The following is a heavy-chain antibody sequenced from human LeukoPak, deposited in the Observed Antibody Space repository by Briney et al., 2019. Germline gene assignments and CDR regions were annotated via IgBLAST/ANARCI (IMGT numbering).Heavy chain of an antibody. CDR2: IYYSGST. J-gene: IGHJ2*01. CDR3: ARVPYYYDSSGYHHWYFDL. Sequence: SETLSLTCTVSGGSISSYYWGWIRQPPGKGLEWIGYIYYSGSTNYNPSLKSRVTISVDTSKNQFSLKLSSVTAADTAVYYCARVPYYYDSSGYHHWYFDLWGRGTLVTVSS. V-gene: IGHV4-59*01. D-gene: IGHD3-22*01. CDR1: GGSISSYY.